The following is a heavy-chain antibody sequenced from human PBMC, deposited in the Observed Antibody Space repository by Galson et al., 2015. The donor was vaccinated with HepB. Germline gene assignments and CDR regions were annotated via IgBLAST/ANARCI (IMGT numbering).Heavy chain of an antibody. J-gene: IGHJ4*02. Sequence: SLRLSCAASGFTFSSYSMNWARQAPGKGLEWVSSISSSSSYIYYADSVKGRFTISRDNAKNSLYLQMNSLRAEDTAVYYCARGGSGTYYYDSSGYYFDYWGQGTLVTVSS. D-gene: IGHD3-22*01. CDR1: GFTFSSYS. CDR3: ARGGSGTYYYDSSGYYFDY. CDR2: ISSSSSYI. V-gene: IGHV3-21*01.